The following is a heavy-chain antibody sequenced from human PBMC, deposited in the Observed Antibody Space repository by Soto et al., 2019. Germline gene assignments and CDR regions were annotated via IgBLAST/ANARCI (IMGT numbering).Heavy chain of an antibody. V-gene: IGHV1-3*05. CDR2: INGGNGNT. CDR1: GYTFTTYA. Sequence: QVQLVQSGAEEKKPGASVRVSCKASGYTFTTYAMHWVRQAPGQSLEWMGWINGGNGNTKYSQKFQGRVTITRDTAASTAYMELSSLRSEDTAVYYGARDGGYMAARLTDDYWGQGTLVTVSS. D-gene: IGHD6-6*01. CDR3: ARDGGYMAARLTDDY. J-gene: IGHJ4*02.